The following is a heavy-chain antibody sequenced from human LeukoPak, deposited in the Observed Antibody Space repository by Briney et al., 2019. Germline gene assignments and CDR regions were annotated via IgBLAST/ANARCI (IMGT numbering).Heavy chain of an antibody. CDR2: INHSGST. V-gene: IGHV4-34*01. CDR3: AKGGVTMIVVVIRSFDY. J-gene: IGHJ4*02. D-gene: IGHD3-22*01. Sequence: SQTLSLTCAVYGGSFSGYYWSWIRQPPGKGLEWIGEINHSGSTNYNPSLKSRVTISVDTSKNRFSLKLSSVTAADTAVYYCAKGGVTMIVVVIRSFDYWGQGTLVTVSS. CDR1: GGSFSGYY.